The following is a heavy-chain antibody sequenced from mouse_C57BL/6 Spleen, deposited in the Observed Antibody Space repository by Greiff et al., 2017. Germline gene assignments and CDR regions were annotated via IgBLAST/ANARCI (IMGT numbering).Heavy chain of an antibody. CDR3: AKMSTTVDFDV. D-gene: IGHD1-1*01. CDR2: IWRGGST. J-gene: IGHJ1*03. Sequence: LQESGPGLVQPSQSLSITCTVSGFSLTSYGVHWVRQSPGKGLEWLGVIWRGGSTDYNAAFMSRLSITKDNSKSQVFFKMNSLQADDTAIYYCAKMSTTVDFDVWGTGTTVTVSS. V-gene: IGHV2-5*01. CDR1: GFSLTSYG.